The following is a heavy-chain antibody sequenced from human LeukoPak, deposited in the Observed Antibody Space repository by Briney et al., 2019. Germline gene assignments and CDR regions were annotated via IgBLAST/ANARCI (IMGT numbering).Heavy chain of an antibody. Sequence: GGSLRLSCAASGFTFSDYYMSWIRQAPGKGLEWVSYISSSGSTIYYADSVKGRFTISRDNAKNSLYLQMNSLRAEDTAVYYCARDKAYYDSSGYAPGYYYYGMDVWGQGTTVTVSS. CDR1: GFTFSDYY. CDR3: ARDKAYYDSSGYAPGYYYYGMDV. J-gene: IGHJ6*02. V-gene: IGHV3-11*01. D-gene: IGHD3-22*01. CDR2: ISSSGSTI.